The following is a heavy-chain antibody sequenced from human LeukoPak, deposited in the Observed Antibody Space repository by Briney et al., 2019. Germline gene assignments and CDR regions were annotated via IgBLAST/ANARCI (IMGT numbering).Heavy chain of an antibody. CDR3: ARGGSGIFDAFDI. D-gene: IGHD3-10*01. CDR2: INPNSSGT. J-gene: IGHJ3*02. CDR1: GYTFTGYY. V-gene: IGHV1-2*02. Sequence: ASVKVSCKASGYTFTGYYIHWVRQAPGQGLEWMGWINPNSSGTNYAQKVQGRVTMTRDTSISTAHMELSRLTSDDTAVYYCARGGSGIFDAFDIWGQGTMVTVSS.